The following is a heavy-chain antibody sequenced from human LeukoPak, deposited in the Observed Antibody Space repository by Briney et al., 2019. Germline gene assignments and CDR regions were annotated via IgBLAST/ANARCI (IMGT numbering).Heavy chain of an antibody. J-gene: IGHJ4*02. CDR3: AKRWLEWELLTN. D-gene: IGHD1-26*01. CDR2: IIPIFGTA. CDR1: GGTFSSYA. V-gene: IGHV1-69*13. Sequence: SVKVSCKASGGTFSSYAISWVRQAPGQGLEWMGGIIPIFGTANYAQKFQGRVTITADESTSTAYMELSSLRSEDTAVYYCAKRWLEWELLTNWGQGTLVTVSS.